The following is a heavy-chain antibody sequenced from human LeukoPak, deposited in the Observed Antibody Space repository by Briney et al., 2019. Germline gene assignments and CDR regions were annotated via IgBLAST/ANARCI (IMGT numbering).Heavy chain of an antibody. J-gene: IGHJ4*02. CDR2: INPNSGGT. D-gene: IGHD7-27*01. Sequence: ASVKVSCKASGYTFTGYYMHWVRQAPGQGLEWMGWINPNSGGTNYAQKFQGRVTMTRDTSISTAYMELSRLRSDDTAVYYCARDPTNWGSVDYWGQGTLVTVSS. CDR1: GYTFTGYY. V-gene: IGHV1-2*02. CDR3: ARDPTNWGSVDY.